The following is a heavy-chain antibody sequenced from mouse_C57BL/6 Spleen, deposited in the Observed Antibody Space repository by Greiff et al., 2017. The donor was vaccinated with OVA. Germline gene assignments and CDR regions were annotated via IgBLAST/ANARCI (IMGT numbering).Heavy chain of an antibody. CDR2: ISYDGSN. V-gene: IGHV3-6*01. CDR3: ARDGKRFDY. J-gene: IGHJ2*01. Sequence: EVKLMESGPGLVKPSQSLSLTCSVTGYSITSGYYWNWIRQFPGNKLEWMGYISYDGSNNYNPSLKNRISITRDTSKNQFFLKLNSVTTEDTATYYCARDGKRFDYWGQGTTLTVSS. D-gene: IGHD2-1*01. CDR1: GYSITSGYY.